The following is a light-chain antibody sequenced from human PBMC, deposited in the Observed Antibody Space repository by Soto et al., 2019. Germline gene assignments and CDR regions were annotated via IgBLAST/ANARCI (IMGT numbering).Light chain of an antibody. CDR1: SSNIGSNT. V-gene: IGLV1-44*01. CDR3: SSRTSSSTLYVL. Sequence: QSVLTQPLSASASPGQRVTISCSGGSSNIGSNTVAWYQHLPGTAPPRLIFTAGQRPSGVPGRFSGSKSGTSASLAISGLQSEDEGDYYCSSRTSSSTLYVLFGGGTKLTVL. CDR2: TAG. J-gene: IGLJ2*01.